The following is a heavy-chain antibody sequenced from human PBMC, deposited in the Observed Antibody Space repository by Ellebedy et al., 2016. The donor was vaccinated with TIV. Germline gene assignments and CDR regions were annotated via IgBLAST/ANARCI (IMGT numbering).Heavy chain of an antibody. CDR2: ISDSGSST. V-gene: IGHV3-23*01. CDR3: AKERLFSSAWYAPDY. CDR1: GLTFSNNA. J-gene: IGHJ4*02. Sequence: GESLKISCAASGLTFSNNAMSWVRQAPGKGLEWVSGISDSGSSTYYADSVKGRFTISRDNSKNTLYLRMDSLRVEDTAIYYCAKERLFSSAWYAPDYWGQGIEVAVSA. D-gene: IGHD6-19*01.